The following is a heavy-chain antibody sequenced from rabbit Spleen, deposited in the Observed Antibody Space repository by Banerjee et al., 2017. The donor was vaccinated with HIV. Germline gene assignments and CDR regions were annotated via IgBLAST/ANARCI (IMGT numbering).Heavy chain of an antibody. V-gene: IGHV1S45*01. J-gene: IGHJ4*01. D-gene: IGHD1-1*01. CDR3: ARYFLGVISWNFYL. CDR1: GVSFSYIYY. CDR2: INGASAKP. Sequence: QEQLEESGGDLVKPEGSLTLTCKASGVSFSYIYYLCWVRQPPGKGLEWIACINGASAKPFYKSWAKRRFTISRTSSTMVTLRMSLMTAEASATFFWARYFLGVISWNFYLWGPGTLVTVS.